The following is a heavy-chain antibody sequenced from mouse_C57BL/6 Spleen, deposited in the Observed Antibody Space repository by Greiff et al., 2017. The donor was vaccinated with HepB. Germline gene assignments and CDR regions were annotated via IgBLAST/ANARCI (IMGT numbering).Heavy chain of an antibody. Sequence: EVKLQESGGGLVKPGGSLKLSCAASGFTFSSYAMSWVRQTPEKRLEWVATISDGGSYTYYPDNVKGRFTISRDNAKNNLYLQMSHLKSEDSAMYYCARDYYGPDYWGQGTTLTVSS. D-gene: IGHD1-1*01. V-gene: IGHV5-4*01. CDR3: ARDYYGPDY. CDR2: ISDGGSYT. J-gene: IGHJ2*01. CDR1: GFTFSSYA.